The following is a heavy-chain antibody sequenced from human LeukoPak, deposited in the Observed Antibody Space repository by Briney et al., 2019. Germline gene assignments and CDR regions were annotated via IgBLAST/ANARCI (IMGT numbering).Heavy chain of an antibody. D-gene: IGHD6-19*01. Sequence: PGGSLRLSCAASGFTFSTYSMNWVRQAPGKGLEWVSYISSSSTTRKYADSVKGRFTVSRDNDKDSLYLQMNSLRDEDTAVYYCARDNSWDTSGWHGGNIDYWGQGSLVTVSS. CDR3: ARDNSWDTSGWHGGNIDY. J-gene: IGHJ4*02. CDR2: ISSSSTTR. V-gene: IGHV3-48*02. CDR1: GFTFSTYS.